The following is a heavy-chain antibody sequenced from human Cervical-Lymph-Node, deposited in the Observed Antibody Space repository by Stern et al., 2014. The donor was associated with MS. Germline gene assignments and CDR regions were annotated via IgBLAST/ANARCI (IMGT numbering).Heavy chain of an antibody. Sequence: VQLVESGAEVKKPGSSVKVSCKASGGTFSNYAISWVRQAPGQGPEWMGVIIPMFDTANYAQKLQGRVTITADESASTAHMELTSLRSDDTAVYYCAGGAVPAIGKIDYWGQGTLITVSS. J-gene: IGHJ4*02. D-gene: IGHD5-12*01. CDR1: GGTFSNYA. V-gene: IGHV1-69*01. CDR2: IIPMFDTA. CDR3: AGGAVPAIGKIDY.